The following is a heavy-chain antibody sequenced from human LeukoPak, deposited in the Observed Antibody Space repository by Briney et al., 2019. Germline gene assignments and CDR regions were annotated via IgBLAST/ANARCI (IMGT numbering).Heavy chain of an antibody. Sequence: GGSLRLSCAASGFTFSSYAMSWVRQAPGKGLEWVSAISGSGGSTYYADSVKGRFTISRDNAKNTVYLQMNSLRAEDTAVYYCARGGYGHNMDVWGEGTTVTVSS. J-gene: IGHJ6*03. CDR3: ARGGYGHNMDV. D-gene: IGHD3-10*01. V-gene: IGHV3-23*01. CDR2: ISGSGGST. CDR1: GFTFSSYA.